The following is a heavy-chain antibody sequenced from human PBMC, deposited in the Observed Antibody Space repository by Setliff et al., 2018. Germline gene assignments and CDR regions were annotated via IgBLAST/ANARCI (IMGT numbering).Heavy chain of an antibody. CDR2: IIPIFGTA. Sequence: SEKVSCKASGYTFSTYAISWVQQAPGHGLEWMGRIIPIFGTANYAQKFQGRVTITADKSTSTAHKELSSLRSEDTAVYYCAREKGPAAHWNWFDPWGQGTLVTVSS. D-gene: IGHD2-2*01. CDR3: AREKGPAAHWNWFDP. V-gene: IGHV1-69*06. J-gene: IGHJ5*02. CDR1: GYTFSTYA.